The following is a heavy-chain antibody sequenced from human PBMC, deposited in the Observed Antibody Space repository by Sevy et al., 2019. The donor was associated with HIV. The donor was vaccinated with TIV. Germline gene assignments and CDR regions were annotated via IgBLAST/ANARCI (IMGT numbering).Heavy chain of an antibody. J-gene: IGHJ3*02. CDR3: ARRDCTITSCHRGDAFDI. Sequence: GGSLRLSCAASGFTFISYSMNWVRQAPGKGLEWVSSISGSSNYIYYADSMKGRFTISRDNAKNSLYLQMNSLRAEDTAVYYCARRDCTITSCHRGDAFDIWGQGTMVTVSS. CDR2: ISGSSNYI. D-gene: IGHD2-2*01. V-gene: IGHV3-21*01. CDR1: GFTFISYS.